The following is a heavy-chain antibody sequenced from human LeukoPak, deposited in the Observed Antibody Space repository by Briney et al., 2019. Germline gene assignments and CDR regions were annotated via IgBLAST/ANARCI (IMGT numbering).Heavy chain of an antibody. CDR1: GFRFSSYW. Sequence: GGSRRLSCAASGFRFSSYWMHWVRQVPGKGLVWVAHISTDGSRTDYAESVKGRFTISRDNANHILFLQMNSLRVDDTAVYHCARVLSYFGSGSYPAYWGQGTLVIVSS. V-gene: IGHV3-74*01. CDR2: ISTDGSRT. D-gene: IGHD3-10*01. CDR3: ARVLSYFGSGSYPAY. J-gene: IGHJ4*02.